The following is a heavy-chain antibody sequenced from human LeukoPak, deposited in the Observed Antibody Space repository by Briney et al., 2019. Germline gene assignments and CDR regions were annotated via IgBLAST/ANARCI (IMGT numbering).Heavy chain of an antibody. CDR2: IIPIFGTA. CDR3: ARSPYSYANPIDY. CDR1: GGTFSSYA. D-gene: IGHD5-18*01. J-gene: IGHJ4*02. V-gene: IGHV1-69*06. Sequence: SVKVSCKASGGTFSSYAISWVRQAPGQGLEWMGGIIPIFGTANYAQKFQVRVTITADKSTSTAYMELSSLRSEDTAVYYCARSPYSYANPIDYWGQGTLVTVSS.